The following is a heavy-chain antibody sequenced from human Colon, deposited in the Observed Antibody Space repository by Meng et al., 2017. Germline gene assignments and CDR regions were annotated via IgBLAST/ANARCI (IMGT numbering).Heavy chain of an antibody. V-gene: IGHV4-28*01. CDR2: IYYSGST. J-gene: IGHJ4*02. CDR1: GYSISSSNW. Sequence: QVHLRAAGPGLVKPSDTLSLTCAVSGYSISSSNWWVWIRQPPGKGLEWIGYIYYSGSTDYNPSLKSRVTMSVDTSKNQFSLKLSSVTAVDTAVYYCARKRDGYNPFDDWGQGTLVTVSS. CDR3: ARKRDGYNPFDD. D-gene: IGHD5-24*01.